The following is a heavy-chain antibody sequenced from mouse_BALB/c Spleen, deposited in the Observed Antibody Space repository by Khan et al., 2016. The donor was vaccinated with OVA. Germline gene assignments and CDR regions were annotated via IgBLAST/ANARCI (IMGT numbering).Heavy chain of an antibody. J-gene: IGHJ3*01. D-gene: IGHD1-1*01. CDR2: ILPGSGST. CDR3: SRGKYYGSSSWLGY. Sequence: QVQLKQSGAELMKPGASVKMSCKATGYTFSSYWIGWVKQRPGHGLEWIAEILPGSGSTNYNEKFKGKATFTADTSSSTAYMQLSSLTSEDSAVYYCSRGKYYGSSSWLGYWGQGTLVTVSA. CDR1: GYTFSSYW. V-gene: IGHV1-9*01.